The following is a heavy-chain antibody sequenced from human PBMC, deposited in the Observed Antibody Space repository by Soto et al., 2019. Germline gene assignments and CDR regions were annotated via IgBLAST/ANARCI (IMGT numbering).Heavy chain of an antibody. V-gene: IGHV3-21*01. CDR3: ARGDSGSFPLYYFDY. D-gene: IGHD1-26*01. Sequence: EVQLVESGGGLVKPGGSLRLSCAASGFTFSSYSMNWVRQAPGKGLEWVSSISSSSSYISYADSVKGRFTISRDNARNSLYLQINSLRAEDTAVYYCARGDSGSFPLYYFDYWGQGTLVTVSS. CDR2: ISSSSSYI. J-gene: IGHJ4*02. CDR1: GFTFSSYS.